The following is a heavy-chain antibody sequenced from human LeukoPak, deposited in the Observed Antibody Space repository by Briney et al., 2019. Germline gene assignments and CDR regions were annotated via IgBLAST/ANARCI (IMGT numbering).Heavy chain of an antibody. CDR2: LIPIFGTA. CDR1: GGTFSSYA. CDR3: ARLPAYGDCGGDCHLDY. J-gene: IGHJ4*02. Sequence: SVKVSCKASGGTFSSYAISWVRQAAGHGLEWMGMLIPIFGTANYAQKFQGRVTITADKSTSTAYMELSSLRSEDTAVYYCARLPAYGDCGGDCHLDYWGQGTLVTVSS. D-gene: IGHD2-21*02. V-gene: IGHV1-69*06.